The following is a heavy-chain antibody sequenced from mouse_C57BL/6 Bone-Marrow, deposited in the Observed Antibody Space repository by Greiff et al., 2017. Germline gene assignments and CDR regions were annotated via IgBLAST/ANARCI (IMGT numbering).Heavy chain of an antibody. D-gene: IGHD2-1*01. CDR3: AHGNYFYWYFAV. CDR2: IDPTSGGT. V-gene: IGHV1-72*01. J-gene: IGHJ1*03. Sequence: VQLQQPGAELVKPGASVKLSCKASGYTFTSYWMHWVKQRPGRGLEWIGRIDPTSGGTTYNETVKSKATLTVDKPSSTAYMQLSSLTSEDSAVYYCAHGNYFYWYFAVWGTGTTVTVSS. CDR1: GYTFTSYW.